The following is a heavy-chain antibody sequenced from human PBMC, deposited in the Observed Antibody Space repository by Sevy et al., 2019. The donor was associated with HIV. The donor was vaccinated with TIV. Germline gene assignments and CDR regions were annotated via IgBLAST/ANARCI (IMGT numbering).Heavy chain of an antibody. CDR2: ISNSGTTI. CDR1: GFTFSSYE. Sequence: GGSLRLSCAASGFTFSSYEMNWVRQAPGKGLEWVSYISNSGTTISYSDSVRGRFSISRDNARNSLYLQMNSLRAEDTAVYYCAKGYCSSTSCYMDYYYYGMDVWGQGTTVTVSS. J-gene: IGHJ6*02. CDR3: AKGYCSSTSCYMDYYYYGMDV. V-gene: IGHV3-48*03. D-gene: IGHD2-2*02.